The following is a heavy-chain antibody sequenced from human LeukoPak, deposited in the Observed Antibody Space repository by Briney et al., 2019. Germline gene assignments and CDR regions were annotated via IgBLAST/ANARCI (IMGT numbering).Heavy chain of an antibody. D-gene: IGHD5-24*01. Sequence: KTSQTLSLTCTVSGGSISSGSYYWSWIRQPAGKGLAWIGRIYTSGSTNYNPSLKSRVTISVDTSKNQFSLKLSSVTAADTAVYYCAREFATMLYYFDYWGQGTLVTVSS. CDR1: GGSISSGSYY. CDR2: IYTSGST. V-gene: IGHV4-61*02. CDR3: AREFATMLYYFDY. J-gene: IGHJ4*02.